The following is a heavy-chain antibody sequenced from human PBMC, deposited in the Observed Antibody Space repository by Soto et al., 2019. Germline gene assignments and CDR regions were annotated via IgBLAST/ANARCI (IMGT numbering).Heavy chain of an antibody. CDR1: GFSLSTSGVG. J-gene: IGHJ3*02. D-gene: IGHD4-17*01. CDR2: IYWDDDK. V-gene: IGHV2-5*02. Sequence: QITLKESGPTLVKPTQTLTLTCTFSGFSLSTSGVGVGWIRQPPGKALEWLALIYWDDDKRYSPSLKSRLTITKDTSKNQVVLTMTNMDPVDTATYYCARVTTVTTAFDIWGQGTMVTVSS. CDR3: ARVTTVTTAFDI.